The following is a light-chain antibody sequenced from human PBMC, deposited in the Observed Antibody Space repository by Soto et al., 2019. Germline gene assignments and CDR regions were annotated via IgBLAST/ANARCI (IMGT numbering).Light chain of an antibody. V-gene: IGLV1-40*01. CDR1: SSNIGAGDD. CDR2: GNS. CDR3: PSYDSGGSKVV. J-gene: IGLJ2*01. Sequence: QSVLTQPPSVSGAPGQRVTISCTGSSSNIGAGDDVPWYQQLPGTAPKLLIYGNSNRPSGVPDRFSGSKSGTSASLAITGLQAEDEADYYCPSYDSGGSKVVFGGGTKLTVL.